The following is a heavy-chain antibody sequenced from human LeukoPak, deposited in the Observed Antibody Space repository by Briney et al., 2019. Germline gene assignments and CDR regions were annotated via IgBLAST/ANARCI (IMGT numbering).Heavy chain of an antibody. D-gene: IGHD2-2*01. J-gene: IGHJ4*02. CDR3: ARLSGVVVPAAYLIAARHQGDFDY. CDR1: GGSISSSSYY. Sequence: SETLSLTCTVSGGSISSSSYYWGWIRQPPGKGLEWIGSIYYSGSTYYNPSLKSRVTISVDTSKNQFSLKLSSVTAADTAVYYCARLSGVVVPAAYLIAARHQGDFDYWGQGTLVTVSS. CDR2: IYYSGST. V-gene: IGHV4-39*01.